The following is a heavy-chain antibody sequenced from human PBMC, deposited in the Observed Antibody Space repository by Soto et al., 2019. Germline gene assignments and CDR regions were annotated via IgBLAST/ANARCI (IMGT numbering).Heavy chain of an antibody. V-gene: IGHV3-30-3*01. CDR3: ARSGREYCITMSCWYFDY. J-gene: IGHJ4*02. CDR2: VSYDGSNE. CDR1: GSTFSTYA. Sequence: QVRLVEYGGGVVQPGRSLRLSCAASGSTFSTYAMHWIRQAPGKGLEWVSLVSYDGSNEYYADSVKGRFTMSRDNSKSTLYLQMNSLRAEDTAVYYCARSGREYCITMSCWYFDYWGQGTLVTVSS. D-gene: IGHD3-22*01.